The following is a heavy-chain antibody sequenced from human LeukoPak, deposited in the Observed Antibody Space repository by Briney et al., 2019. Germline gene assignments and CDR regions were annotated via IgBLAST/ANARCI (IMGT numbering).Heavy chain of an antibody. CDR3: ARSSAVWVRGLITGYFDY. V-gene: IGHV1-69*06. J-gene: IGHJ4*02. D-gene: IGHD3-10*01. CDR1: GGTFSSYA. CDR2: IIPIFGTA. Sequence: SVKVSCKASGGTFSSYAISWVRQAPGQGLEWMGGIIPIFGTANYAQKFQGRVTITADKSTSTAYMELSSLKASDTAMYYCARSSAVWVRGLITGYFDYWGQGTLVTVSS.